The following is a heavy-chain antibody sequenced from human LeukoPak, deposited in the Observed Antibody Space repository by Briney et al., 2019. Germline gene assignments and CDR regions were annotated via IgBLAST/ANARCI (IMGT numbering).Heavy chain of an antibody. CDR3: AKVDYYYDSSGCSFDY. CDR1: GFTFSSYG. J-gene: IGHJ4*02. V-gene: IGHV3-30*02. D-gene: IGHD3-22*01. Sequence: GGSLRLSCAASGFTFSSYGMHWVRQAPGKGLEWVAFIRYDGSNKYYADSVKGRFTISRDNSKNTLYLQMNSLRAEDTAVYYCAKVDYYYDSSGCSFDYWGQGTLVTVSS. CDR2: IRYDGSNK.